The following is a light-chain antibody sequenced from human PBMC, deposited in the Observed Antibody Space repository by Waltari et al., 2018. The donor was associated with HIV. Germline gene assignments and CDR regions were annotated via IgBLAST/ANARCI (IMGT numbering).Light chain of an antibody. V-gene: IGKV1-5*03. CDR3: QQYNSYWT. J-gene: IGKJ1*01. CDR1: QSISSW. Sequence: DIQMTQSPSTLSASVGDRVTITCRASQSISSWLAWYQQKPGKAPKLLIYKASSLESCVPSRFSGSGSGTEFTLTISSLQPDDFATYYCQQYNSYWTFGQGTKVEIK. CDR2: KAS.